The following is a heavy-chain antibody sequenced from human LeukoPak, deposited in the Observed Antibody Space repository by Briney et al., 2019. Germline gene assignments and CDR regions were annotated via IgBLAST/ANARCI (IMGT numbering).Heavy chain of an antibody. D-gene: IGHD6-13*01. CDR1: GGSISSYY. V-gene: IGHV4-59*01. Sequence: PSETLSLTCTVSGGSISSYYWSWIRQPPGKRLEWIGYIYYSGSTNYNPSLKSRVTISVDTSKNQFSLKLSSVTAADTAVYYCARATPGMYSSPRGYFDYWGQGTLVTVSS. J-gene: IGHJ4*02. CDR3: ARATPGMYSSPRGYFDY. CDR2: IYYSGST.